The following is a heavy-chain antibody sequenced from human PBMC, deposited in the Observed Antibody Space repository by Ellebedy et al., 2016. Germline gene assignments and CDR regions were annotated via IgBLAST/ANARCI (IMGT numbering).Heavy chain of an antibody. V-gene: IGHV4-59*12. CDR2: IYYSGST. J-gene: IGHJ4*02. CDR3: ASMTTVTTESTFDY. CDR1: GGSISSYS. D-gene: IGHD4-17*01. Sequence: SETLSLXXTVSGGSISSYSWSWIRQPPGKGLEWIGYIYYSGSTNYNPSLKSRVTISVDTSKNQFSLKLSSVTAADTAVYYCASMTTVTTESTFDYWGQGTLVTVSS.